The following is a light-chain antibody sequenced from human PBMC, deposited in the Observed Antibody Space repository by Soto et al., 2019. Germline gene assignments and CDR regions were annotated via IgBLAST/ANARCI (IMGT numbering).Light chain of an antibody. CDR1: QIILSY. Sequence: DIRMTQSPSSLSASVGDRVTITCRASQIILSYLNWYQQKPGQAPKDLSYAASTLQSGVPSRFSGSGSGTDFTLTISSLQPEDFATYYCHQSYRIPWTFGQGTKVEIK. J-gene: IGKJ1*01. V-gene: IGKV1-39*01. CDR3: HQSYRIPWT. CDR2: AAS.